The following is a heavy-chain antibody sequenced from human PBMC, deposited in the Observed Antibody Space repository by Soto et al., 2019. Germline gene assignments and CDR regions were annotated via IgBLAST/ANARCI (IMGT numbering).Heavy chain of an antibody. CDR2: INSDGSST. CDR1: GFSFSSHW. Sequence: EVQLVESGGGLVQPGGSLRLSCAASGFSFSSHWMHWVRQAPGKGLVWVSRINSDGSSTSYADSVKGRFTISRDNAKNTLFLQMNSLRAEDTAVYYCARDYQGGDSYSGSYYGYWGQGTLVTVSS. J-gene: IGHJ4*02. CDR3: ARDYQGGDSYSGSYYGY. V-gene: IGHV3-74*01. D-gene: IGHD1-26*01.